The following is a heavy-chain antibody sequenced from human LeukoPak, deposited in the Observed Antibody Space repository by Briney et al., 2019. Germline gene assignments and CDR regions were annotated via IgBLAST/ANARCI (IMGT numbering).Heavy chain of an antibody. CDR1: GGSISSGGYY. CDR2: IYYSGST. D-gene: IGHD6-13*01. CDR3: ARAYSASVAAADIDWYFDL. V-gene: IGHV4-31*03. J-gene: IGHJ2*01. Sequence: SETLSLTCTVSGGSISSGGYYWSWIRQHPGTGLEWIGYIYYSGSTYYNPSLKSRVTISVDTSKNQFSLKLSSVTAADTAVYYCARAYSASVAAADIDWYFDLWGRGTLVTVSS.